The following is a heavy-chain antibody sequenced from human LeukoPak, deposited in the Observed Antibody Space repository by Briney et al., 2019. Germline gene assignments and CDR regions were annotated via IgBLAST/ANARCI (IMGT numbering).Heavy chain of an antibody. Sequence: GESLNIPLKGSGYSFTSYWIGRVRPMPGKGLEWMGIIYSGDSDTRYSPSFQGQVTISADKSISTAYLQWSSLKASDTAMYYCARHTGGVAGTVTWPFDYWGQGTLVTVSS. CDR3: ARHTGGVAGTVTWPFDY. CDR2: IYSGDSDT. V-gene: IGHV5-51*01. D-gene: IGHD6-19*01. J-gene: IGHJ4*02. CDR1: GYSFTSYW.